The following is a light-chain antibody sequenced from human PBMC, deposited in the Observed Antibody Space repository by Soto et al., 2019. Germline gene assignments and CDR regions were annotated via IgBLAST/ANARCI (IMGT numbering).Light chain of an antibody. CDR3: QSYDISLSGVV. CDR2: DNT. Sequence: QSVLTQPPSVSGAPGQRVTISCTGSSSSVGAGYDVHWYQHLPGTAPKLLIFDNTNRPSGVPDRFSGSKSGTSASLAITGLQAEDEADYYCQSYDISLSGVVFGGGTKLTVL. V-gene: IGLV1-40*01. CDR1: SSSVGAGYD. J-gene: IGLJ3*02.